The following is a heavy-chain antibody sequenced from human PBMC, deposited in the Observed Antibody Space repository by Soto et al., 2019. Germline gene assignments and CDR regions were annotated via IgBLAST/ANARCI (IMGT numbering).Heavy chain of an antibody. V-gene: IGHV4-31*03. D-gene: IGHD1-7*01. CDR2: IYYSGST. Sequence: SETLSLTCTVSGGSISSGGYYWSWIRQHPGKGLEWIGYIYYSGSTYYNPSLKSRVTISVDTSKNQFSLKLSSVTAADTAVYYCARVSGEWYNWNYVRACFDLWGQGTLVTVAS. CDR3: ARVSGEWYNWNYVRACFDL. CDR1: GGSISSGGYY. J-gene: IGHJ5*02.